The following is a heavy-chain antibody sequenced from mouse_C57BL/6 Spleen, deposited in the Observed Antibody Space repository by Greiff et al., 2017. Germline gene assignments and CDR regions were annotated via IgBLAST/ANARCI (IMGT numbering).Heavy chain of an antibody. V-gene: IGHV1-19*01. J-gene: IGHJ3*01. D-gene: IGHD2-3*01. CDR1: GCTFTDYY. CDR2: INPYNGGT. CDR3: AREGGYSPLAY. Sequence: VHVKQSGPVLVKPGASVKMSCKASGCTFTDYYMNWVKQSHGKSLEWIGVINPYNGGTSYNQKFKGKATLTVDKSSSTAYMELNSLTSEDSAVYYCAREGGYSPLAYWGQGTLVTVSA.